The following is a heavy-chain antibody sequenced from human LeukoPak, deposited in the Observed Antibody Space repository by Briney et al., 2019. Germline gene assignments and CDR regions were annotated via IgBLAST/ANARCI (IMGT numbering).Heavy chain of an antibody. J-gene: IGHJ4*02. CDR2: IRSKAVSYAT. D-gene: IGHD2-15*01. CDR3: TSGWPYYFDY. CDR1: GFTFSGSV. V-gene: IGHV3-73*01. Sequence: GRSLKLSCAPSGFTFSGSVIHWVRQASGKGLEWVGRIRSKAVSYATAYAASVKGRFTISRDDSNYTAYLQMNSLTTEDTAVYYCTSGWPYYFDYWGQGTLVTVS.